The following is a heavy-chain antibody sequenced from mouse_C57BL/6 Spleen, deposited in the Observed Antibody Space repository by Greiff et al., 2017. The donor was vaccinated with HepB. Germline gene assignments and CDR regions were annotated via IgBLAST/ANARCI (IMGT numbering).Heavy chain of an antibody. Sequence: QVHVKQPGAELVRPGSSVKLSCKASGYTFTSYWMHWVKQRPIQGLEWIGNIDPSDSETHYNQKFKDKATLTVDKSSSTAYMQLSSLTSEDSAVYYCATYYSNIWFAYWGQGTLVTVSA. D-gene: IGHD2-5*01. CDR2: IDPSDSET. V-gene: IGHV1-52*01. CDR1: GYTFTSYW. CDR3: ATYYSNIWFAY. J-gene: IGHJ3*01.